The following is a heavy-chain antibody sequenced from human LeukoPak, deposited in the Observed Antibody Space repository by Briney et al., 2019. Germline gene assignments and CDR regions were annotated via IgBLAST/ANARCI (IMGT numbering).Heavy chain of an antibody. CDR1: GYTFTGYY. V-gene: IGHV1-2*02. D-gene: IGHD5-18*01. Sequence: ASVKVSCKASGYTFTGYYMHWVRQAPGQGLEWMGWINPNSGGTNYAQKFQGRVTMTRDTSISTAYMELSRLRSDDTAVYYCARVLGFGYSYGYPADYWGQGTLVTVSS. CDR3: ARVLGFGYSYGYPADY. CDR2: INPNSGGT. J-gene: IGHJ4*02.